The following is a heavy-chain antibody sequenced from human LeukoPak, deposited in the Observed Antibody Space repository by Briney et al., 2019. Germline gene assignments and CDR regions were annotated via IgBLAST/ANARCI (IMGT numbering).Heavy chain of an antibody. J-gene: IGHJ4*02. CDR3: AKDGKFRAVAGPYYFDY. Sequence: YPGGSLRLSCAASGFTFSSYGMHWVRQAPGKGLEWVAVISYDGSNKYYADSVKGRFTISRDNSKNTLYLQMNSLRAEDTAVYYCAKDGKFRAVAGPYYFDYWGQGTLVTVSS. CDR1: GFTFSSYG. CDR2: ISYDGSNK. D-gene: IGHD6-19*01. V-gene: IGHV3-30*18.